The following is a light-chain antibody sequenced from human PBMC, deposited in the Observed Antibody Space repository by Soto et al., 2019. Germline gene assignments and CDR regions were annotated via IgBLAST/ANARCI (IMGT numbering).Light chain of an antibody. CDR2: EVT. V-gene: IGLV2-23*02. CDR3: CSYAGRSTWV. J-gene: IGLJ3*02. CDR1: SSDVGSYNV. Sequence: QSALTQPASVSWSPGQSITISCTGTSSDVGSYNVVSWYQQHPGKAPKVMIYEVTKRPSGVSNRFSGSKSGNTASLTISGLQAEDEADYYCCSYAGRSTWVFGGGTKLTV.